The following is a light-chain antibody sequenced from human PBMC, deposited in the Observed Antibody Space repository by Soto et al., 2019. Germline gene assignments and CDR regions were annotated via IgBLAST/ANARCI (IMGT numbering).Light chain of an antibody. CDR1: SSNIGTNT. Sequence: QSVLTQPPSASGTPGQRVIISGSGSSSNIGTNTVNWYHHLPGAAPKLLIYGDDQRPAGVPDRISASKSGTSASLAITGLQPEDEADFYCVVWDNSLKGGVFGGGTKLTVL. CDR2: GDD. J-gene: IGLJ3*02. V-gene: IGLV1-44*01. CDR3: VVWDNSLKGGV.